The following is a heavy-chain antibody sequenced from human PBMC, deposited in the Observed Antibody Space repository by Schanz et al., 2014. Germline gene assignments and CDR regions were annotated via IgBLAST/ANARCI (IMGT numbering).Heavy chain of an antibody. Sequence: EVHLLESGGGLVQPGGSLRLSCAASGFSFGTYAMSWVRQAPGKGLLWVSSISSGGNPYYANSVKGRFGISRDNSENTLYLQMSSLRVEDTAVYYCAKDPRGDKNDRAYYFDYWGQGTLVSVSS. V-gene: IGHV3-23*01. CDR1: GFSFGTYA. CDR2: ISSGGNP. J-gene: IGHJ4*02. CDR3: AKDPRGDKNDRAYYFDY. D-gene: IGHD3-10*01.